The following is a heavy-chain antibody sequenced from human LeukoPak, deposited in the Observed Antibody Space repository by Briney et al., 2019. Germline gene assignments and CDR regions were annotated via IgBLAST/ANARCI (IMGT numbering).Heavy chain of an antibody. J-gene: IGHJ3*02. V-gene: IGHV4-59*01. CDR2: FYYSGST. CDR1: GDSISSYY. Sequence: SETLSLTCTVSGDSISSYYWSWIRQPPGKGLEWIGYFYYSGSTNSNPSLKSRVTISVDTSKNQFSLKLRSVTAADTAVYYCARKFRDAFDIWGQGTMVTVSS. CDR3: ARKFRDAFDI.